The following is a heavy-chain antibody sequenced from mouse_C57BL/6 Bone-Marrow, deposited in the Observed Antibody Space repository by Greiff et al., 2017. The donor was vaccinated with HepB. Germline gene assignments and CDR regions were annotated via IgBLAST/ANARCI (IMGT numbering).Heavy chain of an antibody. CDR3: TRSGYYGPKGGYFDV. Sequence: QVQLQQSGAELVRPGASVTLSCKASGYTFTDYEMHWVKQTPVHGLEWIGAIDPETGGTAYNQKFKGKAILTADKSSSTAYMELRSLTSEDSAVYYCTRSGYYGPKGGYFDVWGTGTTVTVSS. CDR2: IDPETGGT. J-gene: IGHJ1*03. V-gene: IGHV1-15*01. CDR1: GYTFTDYE. D-gene: IGHD1-1*01.